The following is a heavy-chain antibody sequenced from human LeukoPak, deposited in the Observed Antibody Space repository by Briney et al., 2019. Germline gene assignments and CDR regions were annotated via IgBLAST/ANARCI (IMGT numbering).Heavy chain of an antibody. V-gene: IGHV3-33*06. D-gene: IGHD3-10*01. CDR3: AKERGGQDWDFDL. Sequence: RAGGSLRLSCAASGLNFNDNDMDWVRQAPGKGVEWVAVIWDDGSNNYYAESVKGRFTISRDISKNMLYLQMNSLRVEDTAVYYRAKERGGQDWDFDLWGRGTLVTVSS. J-gene: IGHJ2*01. CDR1: GLNFNDND. CDR2: IWDDGSNN.